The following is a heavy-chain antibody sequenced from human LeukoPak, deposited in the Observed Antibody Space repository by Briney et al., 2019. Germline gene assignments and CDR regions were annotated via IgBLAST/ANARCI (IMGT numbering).Heavy chain of an antibody. CDR2: IYYSGST. CDR3: ARQGPMTTVDY. D-gene: IGHD4-11*01. CDR1: GGSISSYY. V-gene: IGHV4-59*01. Sequence: PSETLSLTCTVSGGSISSYYWSWLRQPPGKGLEWIGYIYYSGSTNYNPSLKSRVTISVDTSKNQFSLKVSPVTAADTAVYYCARQGPMTTVDYWGQGTLVTVSP. J-gene: IGHJ4*02.